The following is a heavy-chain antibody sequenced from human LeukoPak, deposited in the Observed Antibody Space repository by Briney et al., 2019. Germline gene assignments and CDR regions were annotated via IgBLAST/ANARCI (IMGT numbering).Heavy chain of an antibody. Sequence: GGSLRLSCATSGLSFSGAWMTWVRRPPGKGLEWVGRITSRNDGETTDYAAPVKGRFTISRDDSKNAIYLQMNSLKTEDTAVYYCNTDINTIYDKVHWGQGTLVTVSS. J-gene: IGHJ4*02. CDR3: NTDINTIYDKVH. CDR1: GLSFSGAW. CDR2: ITSRNDGETT. D-gene: IGHD5/OR15-5a*01. V-gene: IGHV3-15*01.